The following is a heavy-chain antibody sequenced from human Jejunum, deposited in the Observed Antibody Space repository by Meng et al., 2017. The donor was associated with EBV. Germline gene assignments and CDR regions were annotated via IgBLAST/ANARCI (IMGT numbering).Heavy chain of an antibody. D-gene: IGHD1-26*01. CDR1: GFTFSTYW. CDR2: IYGDGSPT. J-gene: IGHJ4*02. Sequence: EVQVVESGGGLVQPGGSLRLSCAASGFTFSTYWMHWVRQAPGKGLVWVSRIYGDGSPTSYADSVKGRFTISRDNAKNTLFLQMSSLGDEDSGIYFCARAPGATRLDYWGQGTLVTVSS. V-gene: IGHV3-74*01. CDR3: ARAPGATRLDY.